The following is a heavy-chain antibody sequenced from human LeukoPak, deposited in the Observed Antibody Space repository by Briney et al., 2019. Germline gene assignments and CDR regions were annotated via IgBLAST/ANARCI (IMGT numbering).Heavy chain of an antibody. CDR2: ISYDGSNK. Sequence: GGSLRLSCAASGFTFSSYGMHWVRQAPGKGLEWVAVISYDGSNKYYADSVKGRFTISRDNSKNTLYLQMNSLRAEDTAVYYCARVQAIVGATFDYWGQGTLVTVSS. D-gene: IGHD1-26*01. V-gene: IGHV3-30*03. CDR1: GFTFSSYG. J-gene: IGHJ4*02. CDR3: ARVQAIVGATFDY.